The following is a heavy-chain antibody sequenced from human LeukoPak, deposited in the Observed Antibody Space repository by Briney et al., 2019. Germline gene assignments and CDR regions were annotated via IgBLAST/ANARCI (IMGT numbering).Heavy chain of an antibody. J-gene: IGHJ4*02. CDR3: ARTRGAGPGGHFDS. D-gene: IGHD3-10*01. CDR2: ISASGDFR. CDR1: GFSFNDEY. Sequence: GGSLRLSCAASGFSFNDEYMSWIRQAPGQGLQWIAYISASGDFRRSTDSVKGQFTISRDNAKRLLYLQTDSLGEEDTAVYYCARTRGAGPGGHFDSWGRGVLVIVSS. V-gene: IGHV3-11*01.